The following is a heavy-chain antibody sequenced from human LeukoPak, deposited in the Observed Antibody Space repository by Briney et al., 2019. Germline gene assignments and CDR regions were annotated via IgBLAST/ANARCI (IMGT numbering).Heavy chain of an antibody. CDR2: ISSSGSTI. V-gene: IGHV3-48*03. CDR1: GFTFSSYG. Sequence: PGGSLRLSCAASGFTFSSYGMNWVRQAPGKGLEWVSYISSSGSTIYYADSVKGRFTISRDNAKNSLYLQMNSLRAEDTAVYYCARSFSGYYFDYWGQGTLVTVSS. CDR3: ARSFSGYYFDY. J-gene: IGHJ4*02. D-gene: IGHD3-22*01.